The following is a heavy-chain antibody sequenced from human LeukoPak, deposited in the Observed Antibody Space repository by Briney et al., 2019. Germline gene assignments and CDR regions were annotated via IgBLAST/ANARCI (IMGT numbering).Heavy chain of an antibody. CDR2: INHSGST. D-gene: IGHD2-2*02. V-gene: IGHV4-39*07. CDR3: ATHCSSTSCYRRGEFDY. CDR1: GGSVSSGRYY. J-gene: IGHJ4*02. Sequence: SETLSLTCTVSGGSVSSGRYYWSWIRQPPGKGLEWIGEINHSGSTNYNPSLKSRVTISVDTSKNQFSLKLSSVTAADTAVYYCATHCSSTSCYRRGEFDYWGQGTLVTVSS.